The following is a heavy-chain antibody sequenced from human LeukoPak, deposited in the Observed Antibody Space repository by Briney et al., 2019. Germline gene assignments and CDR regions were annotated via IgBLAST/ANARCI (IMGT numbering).Heavy chain of an antibody. CDR3: ARGSLAAAWDY. D-gene: IGHD6-13*01. CDR1: GGSFSGYY. V-gene: IGHV4-34*01. J-gene: IGHJ4*02. CDR2: INHSGST. Sequence: SEILSLTCAVYGGSFSGYYWSWIRQPPGKGLEWIGEINHSGSTNYNPSLKSRVTISVDTSKNQFSLKLSSVTAADTAVYYCARGSLAAAWDYWGQGTLVTVSS.